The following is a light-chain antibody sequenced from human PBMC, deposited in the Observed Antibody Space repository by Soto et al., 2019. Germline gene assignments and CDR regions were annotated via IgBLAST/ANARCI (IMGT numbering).Light chain of an antibody. Sequence: SYELTQPLSVSVALGQTARITYGGNNIGSKNVHWYQQMPGQAPVLVIYRDSKRPSGIPERFSGSNSGNTATLTISRAQAGDEADYYCQVWDSSTARVFGGGTKLTVL. CDR3: QVWDSSTARV. V-gene: IGLV3-9*01. CDR2: RDS. J-gene: IGLJ3*02. CDR1: NIGSKN.